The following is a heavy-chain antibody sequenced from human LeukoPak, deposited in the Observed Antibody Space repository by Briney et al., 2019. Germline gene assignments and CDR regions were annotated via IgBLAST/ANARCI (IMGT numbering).Heavy chain of an antibody. CDR3: ARCMSELDYGDYAYYYHMDV. CDR1: GDSLTSGIRY. V-gene: IGHV4-61*09. Sequence: SQTLSLTCTVSGDSLTSGIRYWSWIRQPAGKGLEWIGHFYSSTRTTYNPSLESRVTISGDTAKNQFSLKLDSVTAADTAVYFCARCMSELDYGDYAYYYHMDVWGKGTTVTVSS. CDR2: FYSSTRT. J-gene: IGHJ6*04. D-gene: IGHD4-17*01.